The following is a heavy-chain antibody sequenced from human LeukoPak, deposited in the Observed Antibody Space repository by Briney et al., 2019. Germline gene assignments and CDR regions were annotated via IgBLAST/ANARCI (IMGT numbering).Heavy chain of an antibody. Sequence: PSETLSLTCTVSGGSISSSYWNWIRQPPGKGLEWIGFIYYSGTTNYNPSFNSRVTISVDTSKNQFSLKLSSVTAADTAVYYCARDPGAAGAPFDYWGQGTLVTVSS. CDR2: IYYSGTT. D-gene: IGHD6-13*01. V-gene: IGHV4-59*01. J-gene: IGHJ4*02. CDR3: ARDPGAAGAPFDY. CDR1: GGSISSSY.